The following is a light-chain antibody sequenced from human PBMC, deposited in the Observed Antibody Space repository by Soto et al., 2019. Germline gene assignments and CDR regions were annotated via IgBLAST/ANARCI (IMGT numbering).Light chain of an antibody. CDR1: QSINSE. J-gene: IGKJ2*01. Sequence: EIGMTQSPATLSLSPGERAALSCRASQSINSELAWYQQKPGQPPRLLIYGASTRATGVPARFTGSESGSEFTLTISGLQSEEFAVYYCQQGHNWPLTFGQGTRLEI. CDR3: QQGHNWPLT. CDR2: GAS. V-gene: IGKV3-15*01.